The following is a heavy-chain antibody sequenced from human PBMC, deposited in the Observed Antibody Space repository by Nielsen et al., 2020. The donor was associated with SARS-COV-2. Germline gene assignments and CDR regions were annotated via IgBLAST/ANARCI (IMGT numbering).Heavy chain of an antibody. CDR3: ARGHSSGWDRFDYFDY. J-gene: IGHJ4*02. Sequence: GESLKISCAASGFTFSSYAMHWVRQAPGKGLEWVAVISYDGSNKYYADSVKGRFTISRDNSKTTLYLQMNSLRAEDTAVYYCARGHSSGWDRFDYFDYWGQGTLVTVSS. CDR2: ISYDGSNK. D-gene: IGHD6-19*01. CDR1: GFTFSSYA. V-gene: IGHV3-30-3*01.